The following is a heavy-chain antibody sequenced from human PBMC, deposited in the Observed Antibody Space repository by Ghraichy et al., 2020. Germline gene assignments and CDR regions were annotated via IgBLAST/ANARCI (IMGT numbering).Heavy chain of an antibody. J-gene: IGHJ4*02. Sequence: SGPTLVKPTQTLTLTCTLSGSSVSTRGEAVGWIGQPPGQALEWLGLVYWDGDNRFRPSLEGRLTITNDTSKNEVGLTMTNMEPVDTSTYFCAHEDDSKGMDAWGQGILVTVSS. V-gene: IGHV2-5*02. CDR1: GSSVSTRGEA. CDR2: VYWDGDN. D-gene: IGHD2-15*01. CDR3: AHEDDSKGMDA.